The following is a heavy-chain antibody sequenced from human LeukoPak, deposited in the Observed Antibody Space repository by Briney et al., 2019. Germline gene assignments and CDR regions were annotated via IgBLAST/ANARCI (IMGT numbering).Heavy chain of an antibody. CDR3: AIGVPAAYDAFDI. CDR1: GYTFTGYY. Sequence: ASVKVSCKVSGYTFTGYYMHWVRQAPGQGLEWMGWINPNSGGTNYAQKFQGWVTMTRDTSISTAYMELSRLRSDDTAVYYCAIGVPAAYDAFDIWGQGTMVTVSS. J-gene: IGHJ3*02. CDR2: INPNSGGT. V-gene: IGHV1-2*04. D-gene: IGHD2-2*01.